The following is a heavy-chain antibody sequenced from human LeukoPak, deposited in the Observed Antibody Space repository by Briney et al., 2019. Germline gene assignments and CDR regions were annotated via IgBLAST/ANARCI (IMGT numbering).Heavy chain of an antibody. Sequence: GGSLRLSCAASGFTFSSYSMNWVRQAPGKGLEWVSSISSSSYIYYADSVKGRFTISRDNAKNSLYLQMNSLRAEDTAVYYCARDLWFGELGVDYWGQGTLVTVSS. V-gene: IGHV3-21*01. CDR3: ARDLWFGELGVDY. J-gene: IGHJ4*02. CDR2: ISSSSYI. D-gene: IGHD3-10*01. CDR1: GFTFSSYS.